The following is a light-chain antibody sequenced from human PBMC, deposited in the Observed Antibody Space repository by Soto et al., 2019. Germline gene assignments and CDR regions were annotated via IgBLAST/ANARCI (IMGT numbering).Light chain of an antibody. V-gene: IGKV3-20*01. CDR3: QQYESTVWT. CDR1: QTVDSRY. Sequence: EIVLTQSPGTLSLSPGPTPTLSCKASQTVDSRYLAWYQQKRGQAPTLLIYATSSRATGVPDRFSGGGSGPDFTLTIRRLETEDFAVYYCQQYESTVWTFGQGTRLEI. CDR2: ATS. J-gene: IGKJ5*01.